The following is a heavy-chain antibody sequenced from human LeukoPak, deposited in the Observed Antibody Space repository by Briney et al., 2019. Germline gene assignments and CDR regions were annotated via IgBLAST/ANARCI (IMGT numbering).Heavy chain of an antibody. V-gene: IGHV4-59*01. CDR1: GGSISSYY. CDR3: AIVATINGMDV. J-gene: IGHJ6*02. Sequence: SETLSLTCTVSGGSISSYYWSWIRQPPGKGPEWIGYIYYSGSTNYNPSLKSRVTISVDTSKNQFSLKLSSVTAADTAVYYCAIVATINGMDVWGQGTTVTVSS. CDR2: IYYSGST. D-gene: IGHD5-12*01.